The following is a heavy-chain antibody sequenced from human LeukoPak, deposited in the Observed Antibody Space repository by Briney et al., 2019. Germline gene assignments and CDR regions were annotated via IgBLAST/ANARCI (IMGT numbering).Heavy chain of an antibody. V-gene: IGHV3-74*01. J-gene: IGHJ3*02. CDR2: INSDGSST. CDR1: GFTFSSYW. CDR3: AKGDTATMVFVMFVAFDI. Sequence: RGSLRLSCAASGFTFSSYWMHWVRQAPGKGLVWVSRINSDGSSTYYADSVKGRFTISRDNSKNTLYLQMNSLRAEDTAVYYCAKGDTATMVFVMFVAFDIWGQGTMVTVSS. D-gene: IGHD2-8*01.